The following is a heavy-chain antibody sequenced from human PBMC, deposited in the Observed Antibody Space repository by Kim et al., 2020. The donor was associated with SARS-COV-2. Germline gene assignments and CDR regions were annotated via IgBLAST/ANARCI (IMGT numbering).Heavy chain of an antibody. D-gene: IGHD5-12*01. Sequence: GGSLRLSCAASGFTFSSYAMHWVRQAPGKGLEWVAVISYDGSNKYYADSVKGRFTISRDNSKNTLYLQMNSLRAEDTAVYYCARDSRRGYSGYDINWFDP. V-gene: IGHV3-30*04. CDR3: ARDSRRGYSGYDINWFDP. J-gene: IGHJ5*02. CDR1: GFTFSSYA. CDR2: ISYDGSNK.